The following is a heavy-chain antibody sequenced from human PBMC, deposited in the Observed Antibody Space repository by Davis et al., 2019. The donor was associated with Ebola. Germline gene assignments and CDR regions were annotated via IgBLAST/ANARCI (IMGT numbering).Heavy chain of an antibody. CDR2: IYHSGST. CDR1: GGSINSLYW. CDR3: ARGDGDGYNTYYFDY. V-gene: IGHV4-4*02. Sequence: PSETLSLTCAVSGGSINSLYWWGWVRQPPGEGLEWIGEIYHSGSTNYNPSLKSRVTILLDMSKNHFSLNLNSVTAADTAVYYCARGDGDGYNTYYFDYWGQGTLVTVSS. J-gene: IGHJ4*02. D-gene: IGHD5-24*01.